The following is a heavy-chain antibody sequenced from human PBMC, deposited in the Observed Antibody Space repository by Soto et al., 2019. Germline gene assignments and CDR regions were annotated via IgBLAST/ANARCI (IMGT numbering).Heavy chain of an antibody. D-gene: IGHD2-15*01. J-gene: IGHJ4*02. CDR3: ASPPGYCSGGTCPFFGY. V-gene: IGHV3-30-3*01. CDR2: ILYDGRSK. CDR1: GFTCSTYA. Sequence: QVQLVESGGGVVQPGRSLRLSCAASGFTCSTYAMHWVRQAPGKGLEWVTFILYDGRSKHYADSVKGRFTISRDNSKNTLYRQMNSLRVEDTAVYYCASPPGYCSGGTCPFFGYWGQGTLVTVSS.